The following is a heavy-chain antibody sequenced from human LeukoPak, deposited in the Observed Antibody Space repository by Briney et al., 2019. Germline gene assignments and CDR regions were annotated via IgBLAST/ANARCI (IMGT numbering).Heavy chain of an antibody. Sequence: ASVKVSCKASGYTFTGYYMHWVRQAPGQGLEWMGWINPNSGGTNYAQKLQGRVTMTRDTSISTAYMELSRLRSDDTAVYYCERDRITMVRGVIRGGMDVWGQGTTVTVSS. J-gene: IGHJ6*02. V-gene: IGHV1-2*02. CDR1: GYTFTGYY. D-gene: IGHD3-10*01. CDR2: INPNSGGT. CDR3: ERDRITMVRGVIRGGMDV.